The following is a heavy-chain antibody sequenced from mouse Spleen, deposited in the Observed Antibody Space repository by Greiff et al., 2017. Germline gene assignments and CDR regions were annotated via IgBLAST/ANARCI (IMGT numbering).Heavy chain of an antibody. J-gene: IGHJ1*01. Sequence: EVQLQQSVAELVRPGASVKLSCTASGFHIKNTYMHWVKQRPEQGLEWIGRIDPANGNTKYAPKFQGKATITADTSSNTAYLQLSSLTSEDTAIYYCAPAYYGNYLDVWGAGTTVTVSS. D-gene: IGHD2-10*01. CDR1: GFHIKNTY. V-gene: IGHV14-3*01. CDR2: IDPANGNT. CDR3: APAYYGNYLDV.